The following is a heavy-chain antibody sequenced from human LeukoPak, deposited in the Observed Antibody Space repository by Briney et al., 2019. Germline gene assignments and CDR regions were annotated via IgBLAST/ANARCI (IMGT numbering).Heavy chain of an antibody. D-gene: IGHD3-10*01. CDR1: GYTFTSYY. CDR2: INPSGGST. J-gene: IGHJ6*03. Sequence: ALVKVSCKASGYTFTSYYMHWVRQAPGQGLEWMGIINPSGGSTSYAQKFQGRVTMTRDMSTSTVYMELSSLRSEDTAVYYCARDLDPTHATVRGNYYMDVWGKGTTVTVSS. V-gene: IGHV1-46*01. CDR3: ARDLDPTHATVRGNYYMDV.